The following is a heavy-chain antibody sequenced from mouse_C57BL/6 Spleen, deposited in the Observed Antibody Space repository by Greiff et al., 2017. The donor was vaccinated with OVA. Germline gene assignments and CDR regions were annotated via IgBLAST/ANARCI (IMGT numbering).Heavy chain of an antibody. Sequence: DVHLVESGGGLVKPGGSLKLSCAASGFTFSDYGMHWVRQAPEKGLEWVAYISSGSSTIYYADTVKGRFTISRDNAKNTLFLQMTSLRSEDTAMYYCARPYGRNAMDYWGQGTSVTVSS. CDR2: ISSGSSTI. CDR1: GFTFSDYG. CDR3: ARPYGRNAMDY. D-gene: IGHD1-1*01. V-gene: IGHV5-17*01. J-gene: IGHJ4*01.